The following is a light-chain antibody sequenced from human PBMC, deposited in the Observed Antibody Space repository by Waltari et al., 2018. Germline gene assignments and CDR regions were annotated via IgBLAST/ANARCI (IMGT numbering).Light chain of an antibody. J-gene: IGLJ2*01. CDR1: SSYVGGFNF. CDR2: DVF. Sequence: QSALTQPASVSGSPGQSISISCTGLSSYVGGFNFVSWYQQHPGKAPKLMIYDVFNRPSGVSTRFSGSKSDNAASLAISGLQAEDESVYYCSSYTASPPHVVFGGGTKVTVL. V-gene: IGLV2-14*03. CDR3: SSYTASPPHVV.